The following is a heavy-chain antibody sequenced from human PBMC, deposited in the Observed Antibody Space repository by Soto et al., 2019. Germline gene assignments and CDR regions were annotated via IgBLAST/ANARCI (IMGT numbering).Heavy chain of an antibody. CDR3: ARAPYCGGDCYYPEYFQH. Sequence: PSETLSLTCTVSGGSISSYYWSWIRQPPGKGLEWIGYIYYSGSTNYNPSLKSRVTISVDTSKNQFSLKLSSVTAADTAVYYCARAPYCGGDCYYPEYFQHWGQGTLVTVSS. CDR2: IYYSGST. V-gene: IGHV4-59*01. D-gene: IGHD2-21*02. J-gene: IGHJ1*01. CDR1: GGSISSYY.